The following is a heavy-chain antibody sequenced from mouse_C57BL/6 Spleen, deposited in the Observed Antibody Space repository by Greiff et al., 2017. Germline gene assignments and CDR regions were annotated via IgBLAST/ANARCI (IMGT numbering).Heavy chain of an antibody. CDR3: AGEICASYHDWYFEV. V-gene: IGHV7-1*01. CDR1: GFTFSDFY. CDR2: SSNKANDYTT. Sequence: EVKLVESGGGLVQPGRSLRLSCATSGFTFSDFYMEWVRQAPGKGLEWIAASSNKANDYTTEYSASVKGRFIVSRDTSQSIIYLQMHSLRAKDTAIYYCAGEICASYHDWYFEVWGTGTTVTVSS. D-gene: IGHD2-12*01. J-gene: IGHJ1*03.